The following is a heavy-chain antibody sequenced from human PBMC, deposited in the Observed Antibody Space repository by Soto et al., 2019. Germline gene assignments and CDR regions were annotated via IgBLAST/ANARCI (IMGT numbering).Heavy chain of an antibody. CDR1: GYSIRSGYF. CDR2: MYHSGIT. CDR3: ARSMYSTSAQLYYGMDV. V-gene: IGHV4-38-2*01. Sequence: KTSETLSLTCAVSGYSIRSGYFWGWIRQPPGKGLEWIGSMYHSGITYYNLSLKSRVTISVDTSKNQLSLKLSSATAADTAVYYCARSMYSTSAQLYYGMDVWGPGITVTVSS. J-gene: IGHJ6*02. D-gene: IGHD6-6*01.